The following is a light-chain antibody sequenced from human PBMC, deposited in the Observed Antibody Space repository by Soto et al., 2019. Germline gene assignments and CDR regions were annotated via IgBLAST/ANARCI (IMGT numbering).Light chain of an antibody. CDR1: SSDVGGYNY. V-gene: IGLV2-14*01. CDR2: EAS. Sequence: QSVLTQPASVSGSPGQSITISCTGTSSDVGGYNYVSWYQQHPGKAPKLMIYEASNRPSGVSNRFSASKSGNTASLTISGLQAEDEADYYCSSYTSSTTHVVFGGGTKLTVL. CDR3: SSYTSSTTHVV. J-gene: IGLJ2*01.